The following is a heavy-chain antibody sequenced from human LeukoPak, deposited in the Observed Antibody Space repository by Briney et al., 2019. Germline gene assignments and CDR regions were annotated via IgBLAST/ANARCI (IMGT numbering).Heavy chain of an antibody. CDR1: GGSISSGGYY. Sequence: SQTLSLTCTVSGGSISSGGYYWSWIRQHPGKGLEWIGYIYYSGSTYYNPSLKSRVTISVDTSKNQFSLKLSSVTAADTAVYYCARETYYDILTGSYYFDCWGQGTLVTVSS. J-gene: IGHJ4*02. V-gene: IGHV4-31*03. D-gene: IGHD3-9*01. CDR3: ARETYYDILTGSYYFDC. CDR2: IYYSGST.